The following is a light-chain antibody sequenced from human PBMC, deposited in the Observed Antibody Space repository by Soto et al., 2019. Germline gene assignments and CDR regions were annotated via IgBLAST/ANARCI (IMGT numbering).Light chain of an antibody. V-gene: IGKV3-15*01. Sequence: EIVMTQSPATLSVSPGERVTLSCRASQSLSSNLAWYQQKPGQAPRPLIYGASTRATDIPARFSGSGSGTEFTLTISSLQSEDFAVYSCQQYNNWPLAFGQGTRLEI. CDR1: QSLSSN. CDR3: QQYNNWPLA. J-gene: IGKJ5*01. CDR2: GAS.